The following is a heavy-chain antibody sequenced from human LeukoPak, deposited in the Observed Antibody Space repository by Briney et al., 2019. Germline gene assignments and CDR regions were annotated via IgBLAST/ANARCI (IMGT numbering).Heavy chain of an antibody. CDR3: ARGYAGIAAVLDAFDI. CDR1: GFTFSSYS. D-gene: IGHD6-13*01. CDR2: ISSSSSYI. Sequence: GGSLRLSCAASGFTFSSYSMNWVRQAPGKGLEWVSSISSSSSYIYYADSVKGRFTISRDNAKNSLYLQMNSLRAEDTAVYYCARGYAGIAAVLDAFDIWGQGTMVTVSS. J-gene: IGHJ3*02. V-gene: IGHV3-21*01.